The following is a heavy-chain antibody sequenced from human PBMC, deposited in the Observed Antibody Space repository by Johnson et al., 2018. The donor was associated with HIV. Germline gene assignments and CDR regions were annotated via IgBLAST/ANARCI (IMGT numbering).Heavy chain of an antibody. CDR1: ASTFSIYV. Sequence: VQRPEPGGRVVHPATSLSLSCAASASTFSIYVMHWLRQAPAKRLVWVAVICADVTNTHFPDSPTARFTISRDNSKNTLYLQMDSLRAEDTAVYYCARDQGWGDAFDIWGQGTMVTVSS. J-gene: IGHJ3*02. CDR3: ARDQGWGDAFDI. V-gene: IGHV3-33*08. D-gene: IGHD3-16*01. CDR2: ICADVTNT.